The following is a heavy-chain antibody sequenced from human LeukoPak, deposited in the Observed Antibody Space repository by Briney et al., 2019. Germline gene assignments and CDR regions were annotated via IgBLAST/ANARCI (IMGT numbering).Heavy chain of an antibody. Sequence: ASVKVSCKASGYTFTGYYMHWVRQAPGQGLEWMGWINPNSGGTNYAQKFQGRVTMTRDTSISTAYVELSRLRSDDTAVYSCARAWGGVRDYFDYWGQGTLVTVSS. J-gene: IGHJ4*02. D-gene: IGHD3-16*01. CDR2: INPNSGGT. CDR3: ARAWGGVRDYFDY. CDR1: GYTFTGYY. V-gene: IGHV1-2*02.